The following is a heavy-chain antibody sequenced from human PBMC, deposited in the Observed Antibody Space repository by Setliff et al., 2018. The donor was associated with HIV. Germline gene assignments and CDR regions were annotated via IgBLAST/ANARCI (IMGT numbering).Heavy chain of an antibody. CDR1: GGSISSYY. CDR2: IYYSGST. Sequence: PSETLSLTCTVSGGSISSYYWSWIRQPPGKGLEWIGYIYYSGSTNYSPSLKSRVTISVDTSKDHFSLGLTSVTAADTAVYYCARLDTVMSHFDNWGQGTLVTVSS. D-gene: IGHD5-18*01. V-gene: IGHV4-59*08. J-gene: IGHJ4*02. CDR3: ARLDTVMSHFDN.